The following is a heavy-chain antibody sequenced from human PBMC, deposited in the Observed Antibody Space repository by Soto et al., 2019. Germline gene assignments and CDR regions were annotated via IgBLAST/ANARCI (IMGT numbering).Heavy chain of an antibody. V-gene: IGHV1-2*02. CDR3: ARASQMVINPYHYRMDV. D-gene: IGHD2-8*01. CDR1: TSTLNFYY. Sequence: SSVHLSLKGSTSTLNFYYTHWGRQEPDKGLEWMGWVSPNSGDINYAQKFQGRVTMTRDTSVSTAYMELTSLRSDDTAVYYCARASQMVINPYHYRMDVWGQGITVTVS. CDR2: VSPNSGDI. J-gene: IGHJ6*02.